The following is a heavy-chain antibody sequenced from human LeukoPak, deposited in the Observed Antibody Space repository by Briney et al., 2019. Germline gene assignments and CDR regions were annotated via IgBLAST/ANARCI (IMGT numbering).Heavy chain of an antibody. J-gene: IGHJ4*02. CDR3: ARRGSGDHFDY. CDR2: IKQDGSEK. D-gene: IGHD4-17*01. CDR1: GFTFSTYN. Sequence: GGSLRLSCAASGFTFSTYNMNWVRQAPGKGLEWVANIKQDGSEKYYVDSVKGRFTISRDNAKNALYLQMNSLRAEDTAVYYCARRGSGDHFDYWGQGTLVTVSS. V-gene: IGHV3-7*01.